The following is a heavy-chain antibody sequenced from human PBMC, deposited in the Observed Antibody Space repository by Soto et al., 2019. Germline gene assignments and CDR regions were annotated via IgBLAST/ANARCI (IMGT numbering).Heavy chain of an antibody. V-gene: IGHV1-69*06. D-gene: IGHD3-10*01. J-gene: IGHJ4*02. Sequence: QVQLVQSGAEMKMPGSSVKVSCKTPGSIFITYGISWVRQAPGQGLEWMGGIIPFLGKINHAQIFQDRVTITADKATSTVYLELTDLISNDTAVYYCARETAHRGASGRPLLPENFDSWGQGTLVTVSS. CDR3: ARETAHRGASGRPLLPENFDS. CDR1: GSIFITYG. CDR2: IIPFLGKI.